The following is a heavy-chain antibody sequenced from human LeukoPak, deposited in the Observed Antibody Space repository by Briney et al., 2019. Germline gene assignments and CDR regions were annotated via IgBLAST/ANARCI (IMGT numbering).Heavy chain of an antibody. CDR1: GGSISGNYY. V-gene: IGHV4-61*02. D-gene: IGHD5-18*01. CDR3: ARGQKYRNGYTVTELGSGYFAY. Sequence: SETLSLTCTVSGGSISGNYYWSWIRQPAGKGLEWIGRIYARGRTNYNPSLKSRVTISIDTSKNQFSLTLSSVTTADAAVYYCARGQKYRNGYTVTELGSGYFAYWGQGTLVTVSS. CDR2: IYARGRT. J-gene: IGHJ4*02.